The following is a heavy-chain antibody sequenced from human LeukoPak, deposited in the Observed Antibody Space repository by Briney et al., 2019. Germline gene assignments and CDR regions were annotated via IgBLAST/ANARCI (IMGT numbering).Heavy chain of an antibody. CDR1: GYTFTGYY. J-gene: IGHJ6*03. CDR2: INPNSGGT. CDR3: ARDKGRYYYYYMDV. Sequence: GASVKVSCKASGYTFTGYYMHWVRQAPGQGLEWMGWINPNSGGTNYAQKFQGRVTMTRDTSISTAYMELSGLRSDDTAVYYCARDKGRYYYYYMDVWGKGTTVTVSS. V-gene: IGHV1-2*02.